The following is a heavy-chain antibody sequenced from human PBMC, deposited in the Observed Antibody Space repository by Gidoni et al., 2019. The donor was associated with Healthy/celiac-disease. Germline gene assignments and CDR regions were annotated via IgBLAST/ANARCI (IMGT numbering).Heavy chain of an antibody. D-gene: IGHD3-10*01. CDR1: GGSISSSSYY. V-gene: IGHV4-39*01. J-gene: IGHJ1*01. CDR2: IYYSGST. Sequence: QLQLQESGPGLVKPSETLSLTCTVSGGSISSSSYYWGWIRQPPGKGLEWIGSIYYSGSTYYNPSLKSRVTISVDTSKNQFSLKLSSVTAADTAVYYCARQRGGRLLSAPLLWGQGTLVTVSS. CDR3: ARQRGGRLLSAPLL.